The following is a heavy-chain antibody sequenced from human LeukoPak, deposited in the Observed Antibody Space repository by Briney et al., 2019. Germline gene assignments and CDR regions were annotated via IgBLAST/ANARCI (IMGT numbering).Heavy chain of an antibody. V-gene: IGHV3-21*01. CDR3: ARVSYDSSGYLFDY. CDR1: GFTFSSYT. Sequence: PGGTLRLSSAASGFTFSSYTMNWVRQAPGKGLEWVSSISSSSSSIYYADSVKGRFTISRDNAKNSLYLHMTSLRAENTAVYYCARVSYDSSGYLFDYWGQGTLVTVSS. CDR2: ISSSSSSI. D-gene: IGHD3-22*01. J-gene: IGHJ4*01.